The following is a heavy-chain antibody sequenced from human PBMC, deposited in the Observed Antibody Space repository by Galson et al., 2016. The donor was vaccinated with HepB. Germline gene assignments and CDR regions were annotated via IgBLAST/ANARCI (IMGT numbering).Heavy chain of an antibody. D-gene: IGHD2-2*01. CDR3: ARGYCSGTTCYHGLDV. CDR2: IIPIFGTT. J-gene: IGHJ6*02. Sequence: SVKVSCKASGGTFSSYAINWVRQAPGQGLEWMGGIIPIFGTTNYAQKFQGRVTITADESTSTAYMELSSLRSEGTAMYYCARGYCSGTTCYHGLDVWGQGTTVTVSS. CDR1: GGTFSSYA. V-gene: IGHV1-69*13.